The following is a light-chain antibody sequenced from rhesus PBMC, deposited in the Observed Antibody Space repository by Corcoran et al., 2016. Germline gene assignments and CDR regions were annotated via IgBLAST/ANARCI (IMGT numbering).Light chain of an antibody. CDR3: YQHSSGWT. CDR1: QRVSSY. V-gene: IGKV3-10*01. CDR2: GAS. J-gene: IGKJ1*01. Sequence: QVILTQSPATLSLSPGERATLSCRASQRVSSYLAWYQQKPGQAPRLLIYGASSRATGIPDRFSGSGSGTDFTLTISSLEPEDVGIYPCYQHSSGWTFGQGTKVEIK.